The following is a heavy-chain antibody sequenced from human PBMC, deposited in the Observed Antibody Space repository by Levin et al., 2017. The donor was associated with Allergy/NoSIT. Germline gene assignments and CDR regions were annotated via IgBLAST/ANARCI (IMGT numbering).Heavy chain of an antibody. CDR2: ISSSGTTI. J-gene: IGHJ6*02. D-gene: IGHD6-6*01. CDR3: GGVRQIVKRNDYGMDV. Sequence: SGGSLRLSCAAAGFTLSDYSMTWIRQAPGKGPEWISDISSSGTTIHYADSVRGRLTISRDNAKTSLYLQMNSLRAEETAVYDCGGVRQIVKRNDYGMDVWGQGTTVTVCS. V-gene: IGHV3-11*01. CDR1: GFTLSDYS.